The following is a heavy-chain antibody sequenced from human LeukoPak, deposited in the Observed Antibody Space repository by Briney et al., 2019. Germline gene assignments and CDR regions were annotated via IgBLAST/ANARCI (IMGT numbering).Heavy chain of an antibody. J-gene: IGHJ4*02. CDR2: IWYDGYNK. V-gene: IGHV3-33*08. CDR3: ARVSHYGSGYYYTLAY. D-gene: IGHD3-10*01. CDR1: GXTLSDYY. Sequence: GGSLRLSWSASGXTLSDYYMDWVRQAPGKGQEWVAGIWYDGYNKFYADSAKGRFTISRDNSKNTLYLQMSSLRAEDTALYYCARVSHYGSGYYYTLAYWGQGTLVTVSS.